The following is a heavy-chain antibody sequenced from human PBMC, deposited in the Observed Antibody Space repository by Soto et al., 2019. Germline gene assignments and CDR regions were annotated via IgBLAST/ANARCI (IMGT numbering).Heavy chain of an antibody. CDR3: SKDHDTYYYDSSGYFPLPRLGYYYGMDG. J-gene: IGHJ6*02. V-gene: IGHV3-30*18. D-gene: IGHD3-22*01. Sequence: PGGSLRLSCAASGFTFSSYGMHWVRQAPGKGLEWVAVISYDGSNKYYADSVKGRFTISRDNSKNTLYLRMNSLRAEDTAVYYCSKDHDTYYYDSSGYFPLPRLGYYYGMDGWGQGTTVTVFS. CDR2: ISYDGSNK. CDR1: GFTFSSYG.